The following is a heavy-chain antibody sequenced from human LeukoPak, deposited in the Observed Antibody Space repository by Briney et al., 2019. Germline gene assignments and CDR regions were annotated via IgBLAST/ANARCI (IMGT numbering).Heavy chain of an antibody. CDR3: ARVDTIFGVVTDVDY. Sequence: GASVKVSCKASGYTFTSYGISWVRQAPGQGREWMGWISAYNGNTNYAQKLQGRVTMTTDTSTSTAYMELRSLRSDDTAVYYCARVDTIFGVVTDVDYWGQRTLVTVSS. D-gene: IGHD3-3*01. V-gene: IGHV1-18*01. J-gene: IGHJ4*02. CDR1: GYTFTSYG. CDR2: ISAYNGNT.